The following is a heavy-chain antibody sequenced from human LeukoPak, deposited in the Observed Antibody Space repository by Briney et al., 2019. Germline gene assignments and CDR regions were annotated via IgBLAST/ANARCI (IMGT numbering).Heavy chain of an antibody. CDR2: ISGSGGSA. J-gene: IGHJ4*02. D-gene: IGHD6-19*01. Sequence: GGSLRLSCAASRFTSSNYAMTWVRQAPGKGLEWVSTISGSGGSAYYADSVKGRFTISRDNSKNTLFLQMNSLRAEDTALYYCAKLSGKTVAGTNYYFDYWGQGTLVTVSS. V-gene: IGHV3-23*01. CDR3: AKLSGKTVAGTNYYFDY. CDR1: RFTSSNYA.